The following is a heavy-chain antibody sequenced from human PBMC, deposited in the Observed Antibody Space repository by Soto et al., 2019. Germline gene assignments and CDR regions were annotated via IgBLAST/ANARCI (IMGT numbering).Heavy chain of an antibody. J-gene: IGHJ3*02. CDR2: ISSSSYI. CDR1: GFTFSSYS. CDR3: ARDRDPRLVEMAHHDAFDI. V-gene: IGHV3-21*01. Sequence: PGESLKISCAASGFTFSSYSMNWVRQAPGKGLEWVSSISSSSYIYYADSVKGRFTISRDNAKNSLYLQMNSLRAEGTAVYYCARDRDPRLVEMAHHDAFDIWGQGTMVTVSS. D-gene: IGHD2-15*01.